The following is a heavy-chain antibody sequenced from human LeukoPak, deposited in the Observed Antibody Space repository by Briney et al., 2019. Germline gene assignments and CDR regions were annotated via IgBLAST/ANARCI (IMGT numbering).Heavy chain of an antibody. Sequence: GGSLRLSCAASGFTFSSYEMNWVRQAPGKGLEWVSYISSSGSTIYYADSVKGRFTISRDNSKNTLYLQMNSLRAEDTAVYYCAKWRYFDYLVEDMDVWGKGTTVTISS. D-gene: IGHD3-9*01. CDR1: GFTFSSYE. J-gene: IGHJ6*03. CDR3: AKWRYFDYLVEDMDV. V-gene: IGHV3-48*03. CDR2: ISSSGSTI.